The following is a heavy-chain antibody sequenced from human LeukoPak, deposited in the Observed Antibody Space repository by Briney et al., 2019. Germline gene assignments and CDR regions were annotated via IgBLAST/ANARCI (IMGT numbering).Heavy chain of an antibody. CDR1: GVSISKYY. CDR2: IYYSGST. V-gene: IGHV4-59*01. D-gene: IGHD6-13*01. CDR3: ARAGRSWTTGYYFDY. J-gene: IGHJ4*02. Sequence: SETLSLTCTVSGVSISKYYWSWIRQPPGKGLEGIGYIYYSGSTYYNPSLKSQGTINLDTSRNQFTLKLTSVTAADTALYYCARAGRSWTTGYYFDYWGQGALVTVSS.